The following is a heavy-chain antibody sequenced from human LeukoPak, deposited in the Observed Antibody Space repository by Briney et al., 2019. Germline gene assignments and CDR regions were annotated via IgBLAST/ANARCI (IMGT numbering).Heavy chain of an antibody. Sequence: GGSLRLSCAASGFTFSSYAMHWVRQAPGKGLEWVAVISYDGSNKYYADSVKGRFTISRDNSKNTLYLQVNSLRAEDTAVYYCASIAAAGSSFDYWGQGTLVTVSS. V-gene: IGHV3-30*04. D-gene: IGHD6-13*01. CDR1: GFTFSSYA. CDR2: ISYDGSNK. J-gene: IGHJ4*02. CDR3: ASIAAAGSSFDY.